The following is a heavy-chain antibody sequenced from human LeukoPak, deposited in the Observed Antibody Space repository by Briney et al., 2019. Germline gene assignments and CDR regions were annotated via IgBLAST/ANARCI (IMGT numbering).Heavy chain of an antibody. V-gene: IGHV1-2*02. CDR2: VNPNSGGT. D-gene: IGHD2-15*01. Sequence: ASVKLSRTASGYTFTGYYMHWVRQAPGQGLERMGWVNPNSGGTNYAQKFQGRVTMTRDTSISTAYMELSRVRADDTAVYYCANLGHSGSYSDYWGQGTLVTVSS. CDR3: ANLGHSGSYSDY. CDR1: GYTFTGYY. J-gene: IGHJ4*02.